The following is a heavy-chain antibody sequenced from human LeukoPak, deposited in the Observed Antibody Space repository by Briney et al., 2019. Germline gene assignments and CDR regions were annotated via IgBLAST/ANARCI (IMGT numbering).Heavy chain of an antibody. J-gene: IGHJ6*03. V-gene: IGHV3-11*04. Sequence: PGGSLRLSCAASGFTFSDFYMSWIRQAPGKGLEWVSYISSSGSTTYYADSVKGRFTISRDNAKNSLYLQMNSLRAEDTAVYYCARDSRRGVVRGVINWYYYYMDVWGKGTTVTISS. CDR1: GFTFSDFY. CDR3: ARDSRRGVVRGVINWYYYYMDV. D-gene: IGHD3-10*01. CDR2: ISSSGSTT.